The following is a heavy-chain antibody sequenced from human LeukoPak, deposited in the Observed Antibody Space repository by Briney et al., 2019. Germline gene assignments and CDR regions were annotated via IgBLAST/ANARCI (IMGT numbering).Heavy chain of an antibody. CDR1: GFTFSSYW. V-gene: IGHV3-74*01. CDR2: INTDGSST. J-gene: IGHJ4*02. Sequence: GGSLRLSCAASGFTFSSYWMHWVRQAPGKGLLWVSRINTDGSSTNFADSVRGRFTISRDNAKNRLYLQMNSLRAEDTAVYYCTRDLSGTYYGRFDYWGQGTLVTVSS. CDR3: TRDLSGTYYGRFDY. D-gene: IGHD1-26*01.